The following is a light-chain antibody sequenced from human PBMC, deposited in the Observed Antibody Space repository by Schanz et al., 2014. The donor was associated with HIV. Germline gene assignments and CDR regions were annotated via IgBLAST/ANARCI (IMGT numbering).Light chain of an antibody. V-gene: IGLV2-14*03. J-gene: IGLJ3*02. Sequence: QSALTQPASVSGSPGQSITISCTGTSSDVGADNSVSWYQQHPGRAPRLLVYDVTYRPSGVSNRFSGSKSGNTASLTISGLQPEDEADYYCGSYITSTTWVFGGGTKLTVL. CDR1: SSDVGADNS. CDR3: GSYITSTTWV. CDR2: DVT.